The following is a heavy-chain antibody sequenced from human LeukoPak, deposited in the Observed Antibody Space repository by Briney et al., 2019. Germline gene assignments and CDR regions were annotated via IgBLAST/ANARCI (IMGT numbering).Heavy chain of an antibody. J-gene: IGHJ4*02. V-gene: IGHV3-30*18. CDR2: ISNDGGNK. D-gene: IGHD6-13*01. CDR1: GFTFSSYG. CDR3: AKDGGAAGTFDY. Sequence: PGGSLRLSCAVSGFTFSSYGMQWVRQAPGKGLEWVAVISNDGGNKFYADSVKGRFTISRDNSKNTLYLQMNSLRAEDTAVYYCAKDGGAAGTFDYWGQGTLVTVSS.